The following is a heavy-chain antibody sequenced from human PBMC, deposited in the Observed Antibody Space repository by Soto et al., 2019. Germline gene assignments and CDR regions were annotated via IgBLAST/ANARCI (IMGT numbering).Heavy chain of an antibody. V-gene: IGHV4-4*07. CDR1: GGSISSYY. CDR2: IYTSGST. CDR3: AAIIDYGDYGWYFDY. J-gene: IGHJ4*02. D-gene: IGHD4-17*01. Sequence: TLSLTCTVSGGSISSYYWSWIRQPAGKGLEWIGRIYTSGSTNYNPSLKSRVTMSVDTSKNQFSLKLSSVTAADTAVYYCAAIIDYGDYGWYFDYWGQGTLVTVS.